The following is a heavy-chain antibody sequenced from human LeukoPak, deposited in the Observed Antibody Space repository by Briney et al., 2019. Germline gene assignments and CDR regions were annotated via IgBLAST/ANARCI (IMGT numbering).Heavy chain of an antibody. Sequence: GGSLRPSCAASGFTFSSYGMNWVRQAPGKGLEWVSSISGTSAYIYYADSVRGRFTISRDNAKNSLYLQMNSLRAEDTAVYFCARKLTGSFDIWGQGTMVTVSS. J-gene: IGHJ3*02. D-gene: IGHD7-27*01. CDR3: ARKLTGSFDI. CDR1: GFTFSSYG. CDR2: ISGTSAYI. V-gene: IGHV3-21*01.